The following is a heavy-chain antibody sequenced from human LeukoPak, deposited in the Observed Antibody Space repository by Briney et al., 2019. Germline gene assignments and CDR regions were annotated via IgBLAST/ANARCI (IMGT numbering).Heavy chain of an antibody. CDR3: AKGGGITMIVVATDY. V-gene: IGHV3-23*01. CDR1: GFTFSSYA. Sequence: GGSLRLSCAASGFTFSSYAMSWVRQAPGKGLEWVSAISGSGGSTYYADSVKGRFTISRGNSKNTLYLQMNSLRAEDTAVYYCAKGGGITMIVVATDYWGQGTLVTVSS. J-gene: IGHJ4*02. CDR2: ISGSGGST. D-gene: IGHD3-22*01.